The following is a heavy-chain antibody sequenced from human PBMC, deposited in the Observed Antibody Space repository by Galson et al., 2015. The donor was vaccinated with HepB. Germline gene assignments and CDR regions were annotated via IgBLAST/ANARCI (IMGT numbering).Heavy chain of an antibody. CDR3: ARTSSWGTFDF. CDR1: AFNFTNHW. CDR2: VYPGDSDS. J-gene: IGHJ3*01. Sequence: QSGAEVKKPGESLQISCRGSAFNFTNHWIGWVRQKPGKGLEWMGIVYPGDSDSRYSPSFQGQVTVSADKSISTAYLRWSSLKASDTAMYYCARTSSWGTFDFWGQGTMVIVSS. D-gene: IGHD6-13*01. V-gene: IGHV5-51*01.